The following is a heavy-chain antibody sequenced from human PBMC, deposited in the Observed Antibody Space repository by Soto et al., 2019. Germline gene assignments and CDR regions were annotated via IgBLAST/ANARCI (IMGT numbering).Heavy chain of an antibody. J-gene: IGHJ4*02. CDR3: ARGSRRTFDY. Sequence: EVQLVESGGGLVKPGRSLRLSCAASGFTFSDFTMNWVRQAPGKGLQWVSSISSGGSFISYADSVRGRFTISRDNAKNSLYLQVDSLRAEDTAVFFCARGSRRTFDYWGQGTLVTVSS. V-gene: IGHV3-21*01. CDR1: GFTFSDFT. CDR2: ISSGGSFI. D-gene: IGHD6-13*01.